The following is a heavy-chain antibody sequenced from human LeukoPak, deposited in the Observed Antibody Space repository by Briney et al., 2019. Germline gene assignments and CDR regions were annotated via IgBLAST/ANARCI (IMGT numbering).Heavy chain of an antibody. Sequence: PSETLSLTCTVSGHSISSYYWSWIRQPPGKGLEWIGFIYYSGSTNYNPSLKSRVTISVDTSKNQFSLKLSSVTAADTAVYYCNFRGSGLGNYYYYYYMDVWGKGTTVTISS. CDR2: IYYSGST. D-gene: IGHD3-10*01. CDR1: GHSISSYY. CDR3: NFRGSGLGNYYYYYYMDV. V-gene: IGHV4-59*12. J-gene: IGHJ6*03.